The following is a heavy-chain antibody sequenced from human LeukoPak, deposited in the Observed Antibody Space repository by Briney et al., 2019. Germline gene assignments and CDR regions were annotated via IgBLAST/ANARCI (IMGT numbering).Heavy chain of an antibody. Sequence: SETLSLTCTVSGGSLNTYSWSWLRQPPGKGLEWIGFIYYSGSTNYTPSLKGRVTISVDTSKNQFSLKLSSVTAADTAVYYCARNLIVVFNDAFDIWGQGTMVTVSS. CDR2: IYYSGST. CDR3: ARNLIVVFNDAFDI. V-gene: IGHV4-59*01. CDR1: GGSLNTYS. J-gene: IGHJ3*02. D-gene: IGHD3-22*01.